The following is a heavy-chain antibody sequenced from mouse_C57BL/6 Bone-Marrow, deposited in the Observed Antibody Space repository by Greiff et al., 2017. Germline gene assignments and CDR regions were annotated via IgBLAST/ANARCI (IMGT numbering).Heavy chain of an antibody. V-gene: IGHV1-59*01. CDR2: IDPSDSYT. J-gene: IGHJ3*01. CDR1: GYTFTSYW. Sequence: VQLQQPGAELVRPGTSVKLSCKASGYTFTSYWMHWVKQRPGQGLEWIGVIDPSDSYTNYNQKFKGKATLTVDTSSSTAYMQLRSLTSEDSAVYYGGPYGSSYPYWGQGTLVTVSA. D-gene: IGHD1-1*01. CDR3: GPYGSSYPY.